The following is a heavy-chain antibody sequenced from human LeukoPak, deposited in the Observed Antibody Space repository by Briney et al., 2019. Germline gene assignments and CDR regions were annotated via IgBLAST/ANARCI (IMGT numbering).Heavy chain of an antibody. CDR3: ARGQVPAARGYNWFDP. D-gene: IGHD2-2*01. Sequence: PSETLSLTCTVSGGSISSYYWSWIRQPPGKGLEWIGEINARGDTNFNPSLKSRVTISVDTSKNQFSLTLRSMIAADTAVYYCARGQVPAARGYNWFDPWGQGTLVTVSS. CDR1: GGSISSYY. V-gene: IGHV4-34*01. J-gene: IGHJ5*02. CDR2: INARGDT.